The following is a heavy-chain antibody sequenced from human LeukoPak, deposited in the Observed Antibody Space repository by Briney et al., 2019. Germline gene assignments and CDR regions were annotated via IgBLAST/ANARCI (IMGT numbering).Heavy chain of an antibody. CDR2: ISAYNGNT. CDR1: GYRFTSYG. CDR3: ARGGDGDILTGLVFDY. Sequence: ASVKVSCKASGYRFTSYGISWVRQALGQGLEWMGWISAYNGNTNYAQKLQGRVTMTTDTSTSTAYMELRSLRSDDTAVYYCARGGDGDILTGLVFDYWGQGTLVTVSS. V-gene: IGHV1-18*01. J-gene: IGHJ4*02. D-gene: IGHD3-9*01.